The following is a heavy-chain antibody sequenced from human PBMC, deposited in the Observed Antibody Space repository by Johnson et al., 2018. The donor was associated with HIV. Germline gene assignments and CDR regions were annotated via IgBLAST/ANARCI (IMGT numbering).Heavy chain of an antibody. CDR2: INKDGGEK. CDR1: GYTFSNYW. D-gene: IGHD6-19*01. V-gene: IGHV3-7*05. J-gene: IGHJ3*02. CDR3: ARDAVARAFDI. Sequence: VKLVESGGGLVQPGGSLRLSCAASGYTFSNYWMTWVRQAPGKGLEWVATINKDGGEKYHVDSVKGRFTVSRDNAKNSLYLQMNSLRAEDTAVYYCARDAVARAFDIWGQGTMVTVSS.